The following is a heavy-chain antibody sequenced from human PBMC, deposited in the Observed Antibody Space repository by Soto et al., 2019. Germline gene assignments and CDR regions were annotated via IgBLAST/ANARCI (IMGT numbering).Heavy chain of an antibody. CDR1: GGSISSGGYY. V-gene: IGHV4-31*03. D-gene: IGHD4-4*01. J-gene: IGHJ4*02. Sequence: SETLSLTCTVSGGSISSGGYYWSWIRQHPGKGLEWIGYIYYSGSTYYNPSLKSRVTISVDTSKNQFSLKLSSVTAADPAVYYCASGLYSNFDYWGQGTLVTVSS. CDR2: IYYSGST. CDR3: ASGLYSNFDY.